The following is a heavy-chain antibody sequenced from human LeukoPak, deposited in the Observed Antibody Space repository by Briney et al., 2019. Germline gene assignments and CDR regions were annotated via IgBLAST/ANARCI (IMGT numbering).Heavy chain of an antibody. CDR3: AGQNDYDNNFRGLDPFDL. CDR2: IYPGDSDT. Sequence: GESLKISCKGSGYGFFRNWIGWVRQMPGKGLEWMGIIYPGDSDTRYSPSFQGHVTISADRSVSTVYLQWSSLKASDTAMYYCAGQNDYDNNFRGLDPFDLWGQGTLVTVSS. J-gene: IGHJ3*01. V-gene: IGHV5-51*01. D-gene: IGHD4-17*01. CDR1: GYGFFRNW.